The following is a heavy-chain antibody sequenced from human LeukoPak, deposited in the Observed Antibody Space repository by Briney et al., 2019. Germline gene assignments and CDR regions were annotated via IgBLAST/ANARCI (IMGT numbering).Heavy chain of an antibody. V-gene: IGHV3-7*01. Sequence: GGSLRLSCAASGFTFSSYWMSWVRQAPGKGLEWVANIKQDGREKYYVDSVKGRFTISRDNAKNSLYLQMNSLRAEDTAVYYCARWGAPGYMDVWGKGTTVTVSS. CDR1: GFTFSSYW. J-gene: IGHJ6*03. CDR3: ARWGAPGYMDV. D-gene: IGHD1-26*01. CDR2: IKQDGREK.